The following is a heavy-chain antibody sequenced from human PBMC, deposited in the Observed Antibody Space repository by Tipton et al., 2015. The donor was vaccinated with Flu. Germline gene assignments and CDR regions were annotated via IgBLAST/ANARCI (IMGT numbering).Heavy chain of an antibody. V-gene: IGHV3-66*01. CDR1: GFAVNNSF. J-gene: IGHJ6*02. Sequence: SLRLSCAASGFAVNNSFVSWVRQSPEKGLEWVSIIYSGGSRYYADSVKGRFSISRDNSNSTLYLHMKSLRVEDTAVYYCARVFQFRGGSFVDYYYAMDVWGQGTTVTVSS. CDR3: ARVFQFRGGSFVDYYYAMDV. CDR2: IYSGGSR. D-gene: IGHD1-26*01.